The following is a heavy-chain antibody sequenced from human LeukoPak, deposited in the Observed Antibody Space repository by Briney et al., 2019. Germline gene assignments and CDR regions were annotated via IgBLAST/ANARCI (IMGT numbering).Heavy chain of an antibody. CDR3: TADSSGWPYYFDY. V-gene: IGHV3-15*01. J-gene: IGHJ4*02. CDR2: IKSKTDGGTT. CDR1: GFTFSNAW. D-gene: IGHD6-19*01. Sequence: PGGSLRLSCAASGFTFSNAWMSWVRQAPGKGLEWVGRIKSKTDGGTTDYAAPVKGRFTISRGDSKNTLYLQMNSLKTEDTAVYYCTADSSGWPYYFDYWGQGTLVTVSS.